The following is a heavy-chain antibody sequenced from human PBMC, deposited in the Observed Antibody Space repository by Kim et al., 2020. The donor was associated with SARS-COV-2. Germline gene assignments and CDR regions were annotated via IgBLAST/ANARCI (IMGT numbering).Heavy chain of an antibody. CDR3: ASVQSTPTYYYDSSGYKGVPYWYFDL. D-gene: IGHD3-22*01. J-gene: IGHJ2*01. Sequence: SETLSLTCTVSGGSISSYYWSWIRQPPGKGLEWIGYIYYSGSTNYNPSLKSRVTISVDTSKNQFSLKLSSVTAADTAVYYCASVQSTPTYYYDSSGYKGVPYWYFDLWGRGTLVTVSS. V-gene: IGHV4-59*13. CDR2: IYYSGST. CDR1: GGSISSYY.